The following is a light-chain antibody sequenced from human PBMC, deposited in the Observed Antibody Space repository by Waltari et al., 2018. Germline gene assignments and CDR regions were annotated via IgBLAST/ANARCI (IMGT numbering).Light chain of an antibody. CDR2: EDN. CDR3: QSFDSSHVV. CDR1: SGNIATNY. V-gene: IGLV6-57*03. J-gene: IGLJ2*01. Sequence: FMLTQPHSVSESPGKTVTISCTRSSGNIATNYVQWYQQRPGSAPTKVIYEDNQRPSGVPDRFSGSIDSSSNSASLIISGLKAEDEADYYYQSFDSSHVVFGGGTKLTVL.